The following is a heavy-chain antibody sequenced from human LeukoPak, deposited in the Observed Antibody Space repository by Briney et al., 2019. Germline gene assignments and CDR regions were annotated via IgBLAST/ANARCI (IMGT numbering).Heavy chain of an antibody. D-gene: IGHD6-13*01. Sequence: SETLSLTCTVSGGSISSGVYCWSWIRQRPGEGLQWIGYICSSGSAYYNASLKSRVSMSTDTSNNQFSLKLNSVTAADTAVYYCARRRHGEDSSWDADYWGQGTLVTVSS. V-gene: IGHV4-31*03. J-gene: IGHJ4*02. CDR2: ICSSGSA. CDR1: GGSISSGVYC. CDR3: ARRRHGEDSSWDADY.